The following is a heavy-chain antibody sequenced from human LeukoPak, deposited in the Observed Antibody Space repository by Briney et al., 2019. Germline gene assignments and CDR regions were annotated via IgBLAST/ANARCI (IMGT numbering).Heavy chain of an antibody. V-gene: IGHV1-18*01. CDR2: ISAYNGNT. CDR3: ARDRGQRGFGEFVKSFDI. D-gene: IGHD3-10*01. J-gene: IGHJ3*02. Sequence: ASVKVSCKASGGTFSSYAISWVRQAPGQGLEWMGWISAYNGNTNYAQKLQGRVNMTTDTSTSTAYMELRSLRSDDTAVYYCARDRGQRGFGEFVKSFDIWGQGTMVTVSS. CDR1: GGTFSSYA.